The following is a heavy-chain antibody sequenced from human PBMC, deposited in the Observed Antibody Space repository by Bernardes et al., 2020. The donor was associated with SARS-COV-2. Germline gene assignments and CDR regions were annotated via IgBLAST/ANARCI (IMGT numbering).Heavy chain of an antibody. CDR3: AADLLPGIVVVPAAMAY. J-gene: IGHJ4*02. CDR1: GFTFTSSA. V-gene: IGHV1-58*01. Sequence: SVKVSCKASGFTFTSSAVQWVRQARGQRLEWIGWIVVGSGNTNYAQKFQERVTITRDMSTSTAYMELSSLRSEDTAVYYCAADLLPGIVVVPAAMAYWGQGTLVTVSS. CDR2: IVVGSGNT. D-gene: IGHD2-2*01.